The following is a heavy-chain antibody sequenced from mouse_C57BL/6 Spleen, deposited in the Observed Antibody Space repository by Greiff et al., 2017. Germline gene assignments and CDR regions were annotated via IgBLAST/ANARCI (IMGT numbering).Heavy chain of an antibody. Sequence: QVQLQQPGAELVMPGASVKLSCTASGYTFPSYWMHWVKQRPGQGLEWIGEIDPSDSYTNYNQKFKGNSTLTVDKSSSTAYMQLSSLTSEDSAVYYCARRDYYGSSYGIDYYAMDYWGQGTSVTVSS. CDR3: ARRDYYGSSYGIDYYAMDY. J-gene: IGHJ4*01. V-gene: IGHV1-69*01. CDR2: IDPSDSYT. CDR1: GYTFPSYW. D-gene: IGHD1-1*01.